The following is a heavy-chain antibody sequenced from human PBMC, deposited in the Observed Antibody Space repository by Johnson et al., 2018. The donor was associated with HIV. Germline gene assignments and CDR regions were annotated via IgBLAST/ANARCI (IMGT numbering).Heavy chain of an antibody. Sequence: QVQLVEYGGGVVQPGRSLRLSCAASGFTFSSYAIHWVRQAPAKGLEWVAVISYDGSNKYYADSVKGRFTISRDNSKNTLYLQMKSLRAEDTAVYYCAKGRSGTTASIDAFDIWGQGTMVTVSS. CDR2: ISYDGSNK. CDR3: AKGRSGTTASIDAFDI. CDR1: GFTFSSYA. D-gene: IGHD1-7*01. J-gene: IGHJ3*02. V-gene: IGHV3-30*04.